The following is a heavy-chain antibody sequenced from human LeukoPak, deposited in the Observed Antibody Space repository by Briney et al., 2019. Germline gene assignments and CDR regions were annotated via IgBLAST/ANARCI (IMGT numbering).Heavy chain of an antibody. CDR1: GYTFTSYA. CDR3: ARRHQIFGVPSYGMDV. Sequence: ASVKVSCKASGYTFTSYAMHWVRQAPGQRLEWMGWINAGNGNTKYSQKFQGRVTITRDTSASTAYMELSSLRSEDTAVYYCARRHQIFGVPSYGMDVWGQGTTDTVSS. V-gene: IGHV1-3*01. D-gene: IGHD3-3*01. J-gene: IGHJ6*02. CDR2: INAGNGNT.